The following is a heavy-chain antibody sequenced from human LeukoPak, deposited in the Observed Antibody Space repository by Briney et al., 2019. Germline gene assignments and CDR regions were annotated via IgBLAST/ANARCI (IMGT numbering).Heavy chain of an antibody. D-gene: IGHD2-15*01. CDR3: TSRRHCSGAGCFQGLDY. V-gene: IGHV3-33*03. CDR1: GFTFSTCG. J-gene: IGHJ4*02. Sequence: GGSLRLSCTASGFTFSTCGMHWVRQAPGKGLEWVAVIWYDGSTQHYADSVKGRFTISRDNSKNTLYLQMNSLRAEDTALYYCTSRRHCSGAGCFQGLDYWGQGTLVTVSS. CDR2: IWYDGSTQ.